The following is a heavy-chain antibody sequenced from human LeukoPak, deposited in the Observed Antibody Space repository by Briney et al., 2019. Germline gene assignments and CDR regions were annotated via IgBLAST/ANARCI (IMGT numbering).Heavy chain of an antibody. Sequence: GGSLRLSCAASGFTVSSNYMSWVRQAPGKGLEWVSVIYSGGSTYYADSVKGRFTISRHNSKNTLYLQMNSLRAEDTAVYYCARDKWNLGTTGGYYYYYGMDVWGQGTTVTVSS. CDR1: GFTVSSNY. CDR3: ARDKWNLGTTGGYYYYYGMDV. V-gene: IGHV3-53*04. CDR2: IYSGGST. J-gene: IGHJ6*02. D-gene: IGHD1-1*01.